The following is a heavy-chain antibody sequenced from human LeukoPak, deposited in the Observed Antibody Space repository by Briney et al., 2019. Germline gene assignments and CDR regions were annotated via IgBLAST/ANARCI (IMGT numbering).Heavy chain of an antibody. V-gene: IGHV4-59*12. CDR2: IYYSGST. CDR1: GGSISSYY. D-gene: IGHD6-13*01. CDR3: ARGKRYSSSWYWFDP. Sequence: SETLSLTCTVSGGSISSYYWSWIRQPPGKGLEWIGYIYYSGSTNYNPSLKSRVTISVDTSKNQFSLKLSSVTAADTAVYYCARGKRYSSSWYWFDPWGQGTLVTVSS. J-gene: IGHJ5*02.